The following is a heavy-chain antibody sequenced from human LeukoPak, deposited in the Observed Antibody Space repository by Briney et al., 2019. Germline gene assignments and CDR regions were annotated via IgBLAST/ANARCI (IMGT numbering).Heavy chain of an antibody. CDR3: ARGHQVYGFGELIPWYYYYMDV. J-gene: IGHJ6*03. CDR1: GYTFTSYD. D-gene: IGHD3-10*01. CDR2: MNPNSGNT. Sequence: GASVKVSCKASGYTFTSYDINWVRQATGQGLEWMGWMNPNSGNTGYAQKFQGRVTIARNTSISTAYMELSSLRSEDTAVYYCARGHQVYGFGELIPWYYYYMDVWGKGTTVTISS. V-gene: IGHV1-8*03.